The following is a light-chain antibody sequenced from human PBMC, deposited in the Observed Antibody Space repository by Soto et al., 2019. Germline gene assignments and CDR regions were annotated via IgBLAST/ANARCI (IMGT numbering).Light chain of an antibody. V-gene: IGLV2-14*02. J-gene: IGLJ3*02. CDR3: TSHTASSTWV. CDR2: EVS. Sequence: QSALTQPASVSGSRGQSITISCTGTSSNVGSYNFVSWYRQYPGKAPELIIYEVSQRPSTFFNRFSGSKSGNTASLTISGLQSDDEADYYCTSHTASSTWVFGGGTKLTVL. CDR1: SSNVGSYNF.